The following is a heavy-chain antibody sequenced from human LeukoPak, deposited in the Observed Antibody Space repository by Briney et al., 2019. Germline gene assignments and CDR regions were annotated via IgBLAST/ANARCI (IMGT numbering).Heavy chain of an antibody. J-gene: IGHJ4*02. D-gene: IGHD3-22*01. CDR2: ISGSGGST. CDR3: AEEIYDSSGYYFDY. V-gene: IGHV3-23*01. Sequence: GGSLRLASAASGVTFSSYAMGWVRQAPGKWLEWVSTISGSGGSTYYADSVKGRFTIPRDNSKNTLYLQMNSLRAKDTAVYYCAEEIYDSSGYYFDYWGQGTLVTVSS. CDR1: GVTFSSYA.